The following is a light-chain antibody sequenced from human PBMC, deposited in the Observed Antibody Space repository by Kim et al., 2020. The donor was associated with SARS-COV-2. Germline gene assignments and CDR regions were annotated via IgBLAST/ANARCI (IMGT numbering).Light chain of an antibody. Sequence: ELTQPPSASGTPGQRVTISCSGSSSNIGSNNVNWYQQLSGTAPKLLIYSVNQRPSGVPDRFSGSKSGTSASLAISGLQSEDEAEYYCVAWDDSLNGPVFGGGTKVTVL. CDR3: VAWDDSLNGPV. J-gene: IGLJ3*02. CDR1: SSNIGSNN. CDR2: SVN. V-gene: IGLV1-44*01.